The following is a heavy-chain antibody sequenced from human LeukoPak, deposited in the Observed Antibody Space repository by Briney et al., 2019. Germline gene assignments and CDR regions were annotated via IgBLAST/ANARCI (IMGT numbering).Heavy chain of an antibody. CDR3: ARELPYADDVWSGAAQAFDI. V-gene: IGHV7-4-1*02. Sequence: ASVTVSFKASGYTFTSYAMNWVRQAPGQGLEWMGWINTNTGNPTYAQGFTGRFVFSLDTSVSTGYLRISSLKAEDTAVYYCARELPYADDVWSGAAQAFDIWGQGTMVTVSS. D-gene: IGHD3-3*01. CDR2: INTNTGNP. CDR1: GYTFTSYA. J-gene: IGHJ3*02.